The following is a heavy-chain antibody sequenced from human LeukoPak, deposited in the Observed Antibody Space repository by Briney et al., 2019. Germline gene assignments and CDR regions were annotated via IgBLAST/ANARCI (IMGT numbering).Heavy chain of an antibody. V-gene: IGHV1-46*01. CDR2: INPSGGST. Sequence: ASVKVSCKASGYTFTTYYIHWVRQAPGQGLEWMGIINPSGGSTTYAQKFQGRVTMTRDTSTSTVYMELSSLRSEDTAVYYCARDPPLTGPMYYFGYWGQGTLVTVSS. D-gene: IGHD3-9*01. J-gene: IGHJ4*02. CDR1: GYTFTTYY. CDR3: ARDPPLTGPMYYFGY.